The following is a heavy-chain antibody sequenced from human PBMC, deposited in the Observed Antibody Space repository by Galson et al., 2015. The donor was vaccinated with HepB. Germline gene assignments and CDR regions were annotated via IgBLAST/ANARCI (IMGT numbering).Heavy chain of an antibody. D-gene: IGHD3-16*01. J-gene: IGHJ4*02. Sequence: SLRLSCAASGFTFSSYWMSWVRQAPGKGLAWVANIKQDGSEKYYVDSVKGRFTISRDNAKNSLYLQMNSLRAEDTAVYYCARRGLFCGSPCFDYWGQGTLVTVSS. CDR2: IKQDGSEK. V-gene: IGHV3-7*03. CDR3: ARRGLFCGSPCFDY. CDR1: GFTFSSYW.